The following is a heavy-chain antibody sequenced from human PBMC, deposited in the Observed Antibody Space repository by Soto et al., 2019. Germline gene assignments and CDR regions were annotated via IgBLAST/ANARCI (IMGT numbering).Heavy chain of an antibody. CDR1: GGTFSSYT. Sequence: SVKVSCKASGGTFSSYTISWLRQAPGQGLEWMGRIIPILGIANYAQKFQGRVTITAEKSTSPAYMELSSLGSEDTAVYYCTRVGGSGHYDILTGLRDYYGMDVWG. CDR2: IIPILGIA. V-gene: IGHV1-69*02. CDR3: TRVGGSGHYDILTGLRDYYGMDV. J-gene: IGHJ6*02. D-gene: IGHD3-9*01.